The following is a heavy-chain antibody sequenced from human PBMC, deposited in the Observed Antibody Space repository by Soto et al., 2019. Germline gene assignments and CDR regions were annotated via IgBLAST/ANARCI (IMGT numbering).Heavy chain of an antibody. CDR3: ARPLIHYYDSSGYYSGVAFDI. CDR2: IYPGDSDT. D-gene: IGHD3-22*01. V-gene: IGHV5-51*01. J-gene: IGHJ3*02. CDR1: GYSLTSYW. Sequence: GESLKISCKGSGYSLTSYWIGWVRQMPGKGLEWMGIIYPGDSDTRYSPSFQGQVTISADKSISTAYLQWSSLKASDTAMYYCARPLIHYYDSSGYYSGVAFDIWGQGTMVTVSS.